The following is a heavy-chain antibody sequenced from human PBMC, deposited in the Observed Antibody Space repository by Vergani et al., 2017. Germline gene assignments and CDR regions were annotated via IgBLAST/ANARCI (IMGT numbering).Heavy chain of an antibody. D-gene: IGHD6-13*01. Sequence: EVQLVESGGGLVQPGRSLRLSCAASGFTFSSYAMSWVRQAPGKGLEWVSAISGSGGSTYYADSVKGRFTISRDNSKNTLYLQMNSLRAEDTAVYYCAKTLTVTYSSSWYAGDDAFDIWGQGTMVTVSS. V-gene: IGHV3-23*04. J-gene: IGHJ3*02. CDR3: AKTLTVTYSSSWYAGDDAFDI. CDR2: ISGSGGST. CDR1: GFTFSSYA.